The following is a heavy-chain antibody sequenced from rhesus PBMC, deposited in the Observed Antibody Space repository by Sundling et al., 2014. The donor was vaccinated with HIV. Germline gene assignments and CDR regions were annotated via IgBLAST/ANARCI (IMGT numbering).Heavy chain of an antibody. V-gene: IGHV3-37*01. D-gene: IGHD3-16*01. Sequence: DVQLVESGGGLVKPGGSLRLSCVASGFTFSSYVMHWVRQAPGKGLEWVSSISGDSIYTDYPDSVKGRFTISRDNAKNTLYLQMNSLRVEDTAVYYCARVMGYYSGGYYFDYWGQGVLVTVSS. J-gene: IGHJ4*01. CDR3: ARVMGYYSGGYYFDY. CDR1: GFTFSSYV. CDR2: ISGDSIYT.